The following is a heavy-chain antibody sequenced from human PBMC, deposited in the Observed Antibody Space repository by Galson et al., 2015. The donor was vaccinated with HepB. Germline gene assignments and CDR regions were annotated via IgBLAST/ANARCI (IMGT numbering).Heavy chain of an antibody. CDR3: AKAYYYGSGSYYSSPFDY. CDR2: ISGGVSST. V-gene: IGHV3-23*01. CDR1: GFTVSSNY. D-gene: IGHD3-10*01. J-gene: IGHJ4*02. Sequence: SLRLSCAASGFTVSSNYMSWVRQAPGKGLEWVSGISGGVSSTYYADSVKGRFTISRDNSKNTLYLQMNSLRAEDTAVYYCAKAYYYGSGSYYSSPFDYWGQGTLVTVSS.